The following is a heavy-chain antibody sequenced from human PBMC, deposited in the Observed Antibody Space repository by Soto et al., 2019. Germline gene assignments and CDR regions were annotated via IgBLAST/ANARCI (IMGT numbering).Heavy chain of an antibody. CDR3: ASGPSYYDFWSGYSNLDY. Sequence: QVQLVQSGAEVKKPGASVKVSCKASGYTFTSYAMPWVRQAPGQRLEWMGWINAGNGNTKYSQKFQGRVTITRDTSASTAYMELRSLRSEDTAVYYCASGPSYYDFWSGYSNLDYWGQGTLVTVSS. CDR2: INAGNGNT. J-gene: IGHJ4*02. D-gene: IGHD3-3*01. V-gene: IGHV1-3*01. CDR1: GYTFTSYA.